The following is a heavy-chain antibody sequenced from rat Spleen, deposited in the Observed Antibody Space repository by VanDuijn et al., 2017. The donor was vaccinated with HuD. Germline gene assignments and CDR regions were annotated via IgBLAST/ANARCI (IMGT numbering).Heavy chain of an antibody. D-gene: IGHD1-2*01. CDR2: ISHDGSNT. Sequence: EVQLVESDGGLVQPGRSLKHSCAASGFTFSDCYMAWVRQAPTKGLEWVATISHDGSNTYYRDSVKGRFTISREDGRSTLYLQMNSLRSEDTATYYCTRHTNIAAGDYWGLGVMVTVSS. J-gene: IGHJ2*01. CDR1: GFTFSDCY. V-gene: IGHV5-29*01. CDR3: TRHTNIAAGDY.